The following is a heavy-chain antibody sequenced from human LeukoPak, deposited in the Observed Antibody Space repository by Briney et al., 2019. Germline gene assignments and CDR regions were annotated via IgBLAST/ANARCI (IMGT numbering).Heavy chain of an antibody. CDR3: VRSLDY. CDR1: GFPFSTYA. Sequence: GGSLRLSCAASGFPFSTYAMNWVRQAPGKGLEWVSVITGSGGFTQYADSVKGRFTISRDNSKNTVYLQMNGLRVEDTALYYCVRSLDYWGXRTLVTVSS. CDR2: ITGSGGFT. J-gene: IGHJ4*01. V-gene: IGHV3-23*01.